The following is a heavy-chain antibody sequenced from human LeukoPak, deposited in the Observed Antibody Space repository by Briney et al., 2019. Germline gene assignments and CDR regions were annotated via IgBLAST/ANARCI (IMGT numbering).Heavy chain of an antibody. Sequence: GGSLRLSCVASGSSFSSYWMHWVRQDPGKGLVWVSRISSGGSDTKYVDSVKGRFTISRDNGKNTLYLEMNSLRVEDTAVYYCARDQTQAGPTTVDHWGQGTQVTASS. CDR2: ISSGGSDT. V-gene: IGHV3-74*01. D-gene: IGHD1-14*01. J-gene: IGHJ4*02. CDR1: GSSFSSYW. CDR3: ARDQTQAGPTTVDH.